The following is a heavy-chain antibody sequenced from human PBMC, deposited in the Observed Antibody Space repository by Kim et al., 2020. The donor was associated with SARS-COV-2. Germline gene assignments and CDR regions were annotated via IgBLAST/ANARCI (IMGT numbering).Heavy chain of an antibody. V-gene: IGHV3-7*01. CDR3: ARGVTIAAAAGNFDY. J-gene: IGHJ4*02. Sequence: DSVKGRFTISRDNAKNSLYLQMNSLRAEDTAVYYCARGVTIAAAAGNFDYWGQGTLVTVSS. D-gene: IGHD6-13*01.